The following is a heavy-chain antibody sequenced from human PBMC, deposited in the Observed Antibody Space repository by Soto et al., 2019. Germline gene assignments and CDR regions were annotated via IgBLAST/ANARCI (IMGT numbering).Heavy chain of an antibody. D-gene: IGHD3-22*01. CDR3: ARESAHYYDSSGYLDY. CDR2: IYTSGST. Sequence: SGTLSRSCAFSGSGVSRYYWSWIRQPAGKGLEWIGRIYTSGSTNYNPSLKSRVTMSVDTSKNQFSLKLSSVTAADTAVYYCARESAHYYDSSGYLDYWGQGTLVTVSS. V-gene: IGHV4-4*07. CDR1: GSGVSRYY. J-gene: IGHJ4*02.